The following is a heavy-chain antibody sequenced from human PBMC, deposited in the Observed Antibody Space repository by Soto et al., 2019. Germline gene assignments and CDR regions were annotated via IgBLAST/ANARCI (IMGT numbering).Heavy chain of an antibody. D-gene: IGHD2-2*02. CDR3: ATTGKTCGSTSCYMGSYYYYGMDV. V-gene: IGHV5-51*01. CDR2: IYPGDSDT. CDR1: GYSFTSYW. Sequence: PGESLKISCKGSGYSFTSYWIGWVRQMPGKGLEWMGIIYPGDSDTRYSPSFQGQVTISADKSISTVYLQWSSLKASDTAMYYCATTGKTCGSTSCYMGSYYYYGMDVWGQGTTVTVSS. J-gene: IGHJ6*02.